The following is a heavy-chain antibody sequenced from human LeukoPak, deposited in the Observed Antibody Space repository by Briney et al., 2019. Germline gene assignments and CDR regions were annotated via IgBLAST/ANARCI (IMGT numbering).Heavy chain of an antibody. CDR3: ARGYSYGHDAFDI. CDR2: IYHSGST. CDR1: GGSISTGGYY. V-gene: IGHV4-30-2*01. Sequence: PSQTLSLTCTVSGGSISTGGYYWSWIRQPPGKGLEWIGYIYHSGSTYYNPSLKSRVTISVDRSKNQFSLKLSSVTAADTAVYYCARGYSYGHDAFDIWGQGTMVTVSS. J-gene: IGHJ3*02. D-gene: IGHD5-18*01.